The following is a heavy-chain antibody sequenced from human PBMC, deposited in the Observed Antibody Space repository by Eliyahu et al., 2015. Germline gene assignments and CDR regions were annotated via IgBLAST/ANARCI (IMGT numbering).Heavy chain of an antibody. V-gene: IGHV4-61*01. D-gene: IGHD4-17*01. CDR1: GASVXSGSYY. J-gene: IGHJ5*02. CDR2: VSYDGGT. Sequence: QVQLQESGPGLVKPSETLSLTCSVSGASVXSGSYYWAWIRQPPGKALEWIGYVSYDGGTNYNPSLKSRVTISIDTSKNQFFLKVTSVAAADTAVYYCARSPSTGEWPLFDPWGQGTLVTVSS. CDR3: ARSPSTGEWPLFDP.